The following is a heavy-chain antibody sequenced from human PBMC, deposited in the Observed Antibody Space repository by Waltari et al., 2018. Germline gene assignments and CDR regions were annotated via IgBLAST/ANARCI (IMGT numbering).Heavy chain of an antibody. CDR1: GGSISSYY. CDR2: IYYSGST. D-gene: IGHD6-13*01. Sequence: QVQLQESGPGLVKPSETLSLPCTVSGGSISSYYWSWIRQPPGKGLEWIGYIYYSGSTNYNPSLKSRVTISVDTSKNQFSLKLSSVTAADTAVYYCARVLKQLVLSESSYGMDVWGQGTTVTVSS. V-gene: IGHV4-59*01. CDR3: ARVLKQLVLSESSYGMDV. J-gene: IGHJ6*02.